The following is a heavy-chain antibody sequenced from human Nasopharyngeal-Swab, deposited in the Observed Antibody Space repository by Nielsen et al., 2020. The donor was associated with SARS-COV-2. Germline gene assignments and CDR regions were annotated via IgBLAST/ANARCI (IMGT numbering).Heavy chain of an antibody. Sequence: APGKGLEWVGRIGDKAHNYATTYAASVKGRFTISRDDSKNTAFLQMDSLKTEDTALYYCTTDYYFDYWGQGTLVTVSS. J-gene: IGHJ4*02. CDR3: TTDYYFDY. CDR2: IGDKAHNYAT. V-gene: IGHV3-73*01.